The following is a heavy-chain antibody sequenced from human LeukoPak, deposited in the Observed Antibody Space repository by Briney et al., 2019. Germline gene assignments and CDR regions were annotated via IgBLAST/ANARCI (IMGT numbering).Heavy chain of an antibody. CDR3: ARGGTTVTTDYFDY. V-gene: IGHV4-34*01. D-gene: IGHD4-11*01. CDR2: INHSGST. J-gene: IGHJ4*02. Sequence: SETLSLTCAVYGGSFSGYYWSWSRQPPGRGLEWIGEINHSGSTNYNPSLKSRVTISVDTSKNQFSLKLSSVTAADTAVYYCARGGTTVTTDYFDYWGQGTLVTVSS. CDR1: GGSFSGYY.